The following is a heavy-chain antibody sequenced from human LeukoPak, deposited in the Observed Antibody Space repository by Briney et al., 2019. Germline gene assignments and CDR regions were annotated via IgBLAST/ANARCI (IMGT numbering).Heavy chain of an antibody. D-gene: IGHD5-18*01. CDR2: IYYRGNT. V-gene: IGHV4-39*01. CDR1: GDSISTSDYY. CDR3: VRQIERDGYDY. Sequence: SETLSLTCTVSGDSISTSDYYWGWIRQPPGKGLEWIASIYYRGNTFYSPSFKGRVTISVDTSKNQFSLVVNSVSAADMAVYYCVRQIERDGYDYWGQGILVTVSS. J-gene: IGHJ4*02.